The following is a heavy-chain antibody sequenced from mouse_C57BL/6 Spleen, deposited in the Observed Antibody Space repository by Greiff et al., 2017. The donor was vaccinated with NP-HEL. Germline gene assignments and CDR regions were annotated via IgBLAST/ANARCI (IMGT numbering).Heavy chain of an antibody. CDR3: ARPPVTTVVEEGYFDV. J-gene: IGHJ1*03. CDR2: IWSGGST. V-gene: IGHV2-2*01. D-gene: IGHD1-1*01. CDR1: GFSLTSYG. Sequence: QVQLQQSGPGLVQPSQSLSITCTVSGFSLTSYGVHWVRQSPGKGLEWLGVIWSGGSTDYNAAFISRLSISKDNSKSQVFFKMNSLQADDTAIYYCARPPVTTVVEEGYFDVWGTGTTVTVSS.